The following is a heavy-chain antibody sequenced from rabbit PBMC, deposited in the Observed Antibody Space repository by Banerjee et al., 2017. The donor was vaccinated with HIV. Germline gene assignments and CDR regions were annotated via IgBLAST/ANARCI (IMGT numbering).Heavy chain of an antibody. CDR3: ARAAYVGYGYGGYFNL. V-gene: IGHV1S45*01. CDR1: GFSFSNKYV. J-gene: IGHJ4*01. CDR2: IDGGSIDST. D-gene: IGHD6-1*01. Sequence: QEQLEESGGDLVKPEGSLTLTCTASGFSFSNKYVMCWVRQAPGKGLEWIACIDGGSIDSTYYASWAKGRFTISKTSSTTVTLQMTSLTAADTATYFCARAAYVGYGYGGYFNLWGQGTLVTVS.